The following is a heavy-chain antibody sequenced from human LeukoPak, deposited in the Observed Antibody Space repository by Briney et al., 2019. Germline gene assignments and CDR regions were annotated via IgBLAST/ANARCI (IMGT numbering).Heavy chain of an antibody. V-gene: IGHV4-34*01. CDR3: ASRYGPRLIVGAATGLGFDP. CDR1: GGSFSGYY. J-gene: IGHJ5*02. Sequence: SETLSLTCAVYGGSFSGYYWSWIRQPPGKGLEWIGEINHSGSTNYNPSLKSRVTISIDTSKKQFSLRLTSVTAADAAVYYCASRYGPRLIVGAATGLGFDPWGQGTRVTVSS. D-gene: IGHD1-26*01. CDR2: INHSGST.